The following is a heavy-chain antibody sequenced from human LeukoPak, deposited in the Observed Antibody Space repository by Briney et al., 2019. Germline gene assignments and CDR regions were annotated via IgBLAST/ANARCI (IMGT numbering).Heavy chain of an antibody. V-gene: IGHV3-21*04. J-gene: IGHJ4*02. CDR1: GFTFGSYS. Sequence: GGSLRLSCAASGFTFGSYSMNWVRQAPGKGLEWVSSISSSSSYIYYADSVKGRFTISRDNAKNSLYLQMNSLRAEDTAVYYCAKDHIVVVTAINWADYWGQGTLVTVSS. CDR2: ISSSSSYI. CDR3: AKDHIVVVTAINWADY. D-gene: IGHD2-21*02.